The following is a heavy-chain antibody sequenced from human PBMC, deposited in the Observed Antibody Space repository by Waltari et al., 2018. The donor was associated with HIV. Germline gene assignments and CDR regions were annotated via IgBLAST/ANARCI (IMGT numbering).Heavy chain of an antibody. D-gene: IGHD1-26*01. Sequence: QVQLQESGPGLAKPSETLSLACSVSGDSVATDQFFWGWIRPYPGGGMEWGGSGLHGGRNYRNPSLTSRVTISVDASKNEFSLRLTSVTAADTAIYYCVRHAAAYSREEGNTGWHLAGYFQPWGQGTPVIVS. CDR2: GLHGGRN. CDR1: GDSVATDQFF. CDR3: VRHAAAYSREEGNTGWHLAGYFQP. V-gene: IGHV4-39*01. J-gene: IGHJ1*01.